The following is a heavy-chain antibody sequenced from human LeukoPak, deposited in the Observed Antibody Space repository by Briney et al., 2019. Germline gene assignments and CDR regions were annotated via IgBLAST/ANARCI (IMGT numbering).Heavy chain of an antibody. CDR1: GGSISSYY. V-gene: IGHV4-4*09. Sequence: PETLSLTCTVSGGSISSYYWSWIRQPPGKGLEWIGYIYTSGSTNYNPSLKSRVTISVDTSKNQFSLKLSSVTAADTAVYYCARSRSNSSGWPVPRRWFDPWGQGTLVTVSS. CDR3: ARSRSNSSGWPVPRRWFDP. D-gene: IGHD6-19*01. J-gene: IGHJ5*02. CDR2: IYTSGST.